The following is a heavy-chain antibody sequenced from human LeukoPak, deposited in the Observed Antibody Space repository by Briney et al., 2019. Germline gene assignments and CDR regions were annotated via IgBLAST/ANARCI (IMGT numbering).Heavy chain of an antibody. CDR3: VRTAYGGLVRHYDS. D-gene: IGHD2-21*02. CDR2: ITAYSDTI. J-gene: IGHJ4*02. Sequence: GGSLRLSCTASGFTFRSYSMNWVRQAPGKGLESVAYITAYSDTIYYADSVKGRFTISRDNAKSSVFLQMNSLRDEDTAVYYCVRTAYGGLVRHYDSWGQGTLVTVSS. CDR1: GFTFRSYS. V-gene: IGHV3-48*02.